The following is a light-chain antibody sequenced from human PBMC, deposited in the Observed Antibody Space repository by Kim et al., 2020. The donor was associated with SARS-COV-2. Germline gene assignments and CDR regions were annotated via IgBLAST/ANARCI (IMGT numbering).Light chain of an antibody. J-gene: IGKJ1*01. CDR3: QQSYSTPKT. CDR2: AAS. Sequence: ASVGDRVTITCRASQSISSYLNWYQQKPGKAPKLLIYAASSLQSGVPSRFSGSGSGTDFTLTISSLQPEDFATYYCQQSYSTPKTFGQGTKVDIK. V-gene: IGKV1-39*01. CDR1: QSISSY.